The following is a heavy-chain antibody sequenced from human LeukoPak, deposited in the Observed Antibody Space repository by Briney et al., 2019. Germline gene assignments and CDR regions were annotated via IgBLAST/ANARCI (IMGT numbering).Heavy chain of an antibody. Sequence: HPGGSLRLSCAASGFTFSTYAMSWVRQAAGKGLEWVSLISGSGGGTYYADSVKGRFTISRDNSKNTLYLQMNSLRAEDTAVYYCAKGGKYCSGGSCYFLEGDYWGQGTLVTVSS. CDR2: ISGSGGGT. J-gene: IGHJ4*02. CDR1: GFTFSTYA. D-gene: IGHD2-15*01. CDR3: AKGGKYCSGGSCYFLEGDY. V-gene: IGHV3-23*01.